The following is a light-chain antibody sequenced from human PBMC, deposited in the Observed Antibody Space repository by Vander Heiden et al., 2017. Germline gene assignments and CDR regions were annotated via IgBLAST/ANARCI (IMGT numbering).Light chain of an antibody. Sequence: DIQITQSPSSLSASVGDRVTITCRASQSIISYLNWYQQKPGKAPKLLIYAASSLQSGVPSRFSGSGSGTDFTLTISRLQPEDFATYYCQQRDSTPRTFGQGTKVEIK. CDR2: AAS. V-gene: IGKV1-39*01. J-gene: IGKJ1*01. CDR1: QSIISY. CDR3: QQRDSTPRT.